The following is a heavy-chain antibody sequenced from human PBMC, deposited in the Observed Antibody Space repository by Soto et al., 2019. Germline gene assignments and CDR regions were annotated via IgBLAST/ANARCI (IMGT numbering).Heavy chain of an antibody. CDR3: AVKYYEFKNHHNWFDP. CDR1: AFIVSSSY. V-gene: IGHV3-66*01. J-gene: IGHJ5*02. D-gene: IGHD3-3*01. Sequence: PGRSLRLSCAASAFIVSSSYMILVRQAPGKGLEWVSVIYSGGSTYYADSVKGRFTISRDNSKNTLYLQMNSLRAEDTAVYYCAVKYYEFKNHHNWFDPWGQGTLVTGSS. CDR2: IYSGGST.